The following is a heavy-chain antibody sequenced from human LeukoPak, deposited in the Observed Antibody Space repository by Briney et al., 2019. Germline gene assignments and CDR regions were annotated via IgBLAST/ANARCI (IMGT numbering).Heavy chain of an antibody. CDR1: GFTFSSYA. CDR3: AQGYDFWSGYPFDY. D-gene: IGHD3-3*01. V-gene: IGHV3-23*01. J-gene: IGHJ4*02. CDR2: ISGSGGST. Sequence: GGSLRLSCAASGFTFSSYAMSWVRQAPGKGLEWVSAISGSGGSTYYADSVKGRFTISRDNSKNTLYLQMNSLRAEDTAVYYCAQGYDFWSGYPFDYWGQGTLVTVSS.